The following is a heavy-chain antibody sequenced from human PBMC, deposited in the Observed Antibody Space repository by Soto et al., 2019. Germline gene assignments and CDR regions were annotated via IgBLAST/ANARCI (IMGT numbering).Heavy chain of an antibody. D-gene: IGHD3-3*01. J-gene: IGHJ5*02. CDR2: IGSSDI. Sequence: PGGSLRLSCSASGFTFSVFAMSWVRQAPGKGLEWVSTIGSSDIYYADAVKGRFTISRDNAKNPLYLQMNSLRDEDTAVYYCARDSTYYDFWSGYYTMGGWFDPWGQGTLVTVSS. CDR3: ARDSTYYDFWSGYYTMGGWFDP. CDR1: GFTFSVFA. V-gene: IGHV3-23*01.